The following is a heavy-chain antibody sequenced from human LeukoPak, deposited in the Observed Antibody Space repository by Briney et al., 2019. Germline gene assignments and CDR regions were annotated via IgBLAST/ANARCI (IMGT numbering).Heavy chain of an antibody. CDR1: GFTFSSYA. CDR3: AKADRQRAPRRVDILTGYYFDY. D-gene: IGHD3-9*01. CDR2: ISGSGGST. V-gene: IGHV3-23*01. Sequence: GGSLRLSCAASGFTFSSYAMSWVRQAPGKGLEWVSAISGSGGSTYYADSVKGRFTISRDNSKNTLYLQMNSLRAEDTAVYYCAKADRQRAPRRVDILTGYYFDYWGQGTLVTVSS. J-gene: IGHJ4*02.